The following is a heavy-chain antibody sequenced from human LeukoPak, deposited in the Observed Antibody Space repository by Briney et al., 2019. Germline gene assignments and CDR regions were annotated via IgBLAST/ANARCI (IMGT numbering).Heavy chain of an antibody. CDR3: ARLPGNYYYYGMDV. J-gene: IGHJ6*02. CDR2: IYYSGST. V-gene: IGHV4-59*08. Sequence: SETLSLTCTVSGGSISSYYWSWIRQPPGKGLEWIGYIYYSGSTNYNPSLKSRVTISVDTSKNQFSLKLSSVTAADTAVYYCARLPGNYYYYGMDVWGQGTTVTVSS. CDR1: GGSISSYY.